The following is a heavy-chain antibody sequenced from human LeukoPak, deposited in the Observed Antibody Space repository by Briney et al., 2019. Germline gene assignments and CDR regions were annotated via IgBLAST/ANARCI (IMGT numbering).Heavy chain of an antibody. CDR3: ARVYSNSPEYGMDV. CDR1: GLTFSTYS. D-gene: IGHD2/OR15-2a*01. Sequence: PGGSLRLSCAVSGLTFSTYSMNWVRQAPGKGLEWVSSISSSSRNIYYADSLRGRFTISRDNAKNSLYLQMNSLRAEDMAVYYCARVYSNSPEYGMDVWGQGTTVTVSS. V-gene: IGHV3-21*01. J-gene: IGHJ6*02. CDR2: ISSSSRNI.